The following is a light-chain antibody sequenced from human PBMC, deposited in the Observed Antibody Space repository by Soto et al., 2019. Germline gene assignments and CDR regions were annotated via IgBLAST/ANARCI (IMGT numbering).Light chain of an antibody. J-gene: IGKJ5*01. CDR1: QSVSSY. CDR3: QQCGNWRAT. CDR2: DAS. Sequence: GVSKSPATLSLSQGESATLSCRASQSVSSYLAWYQQKPGKAPRLLIYDASNRATGIPARFSGSGSGTDFTLTIRSLEPEDFAVYYCQQCGNWRATFGQGTRLEIK. V-gene: IGKV3-11*01.